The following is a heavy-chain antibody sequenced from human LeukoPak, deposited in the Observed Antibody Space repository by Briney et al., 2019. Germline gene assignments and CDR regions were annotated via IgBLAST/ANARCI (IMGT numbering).Heavy chain of an antibody. Sequence: SETLSLTCTVSGGSISSSSYYWGWIRQPPGKGLEWIGEINHSGSTNYNPSLKSRVTISVDTSKNQFSLKLSSVTAADTAVYYCARRPYGFDYWGQGTLVTVSS. CDR1: GGSISSSSYY. V-gene: IGHV4-39*07. CDR3: ARRPYGFDY. J-gene: IGHJ4*02. D-gene: IGHD3-10*01. CDR2: INHSGST.